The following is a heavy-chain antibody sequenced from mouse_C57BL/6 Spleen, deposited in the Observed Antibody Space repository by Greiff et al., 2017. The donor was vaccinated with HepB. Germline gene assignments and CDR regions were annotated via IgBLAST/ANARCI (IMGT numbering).Heavy chain of an antibody. Sequence: EVQLQQSGTVLARPGASVKMSCKTSGYTFTSYWMHWVKQRPGQGLEWIGAIYPGNSDTSYNQKFKGKAKLTAVTSASTAYMELSSLTNEDSAVYYCTRHDWGGDYFDYWGQGTTLTVSS. CDR3: TRHDWGGDYFDY. CDR1: GYTFTSYW. CDR2: IYPGNSDT. J-gene: IGHJ2*01. D-gene: IGHD2-4*01. V-gene: IGHV1-5*01.